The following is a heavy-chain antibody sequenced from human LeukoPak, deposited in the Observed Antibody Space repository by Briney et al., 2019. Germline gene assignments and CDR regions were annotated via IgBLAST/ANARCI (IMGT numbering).Heavy chain of an antibody. CDR1: GGSISSGGYS. CDR3: AKDRPRRRPASPSVEINDY. V-gene: IGHV4-30-2*01. CDR2: IYHSGST. Sequence: PSETLSLTCAVSGGSISSGGYSWSWIRQPPGKGLEWIGYIYHSGSTYYNPSLKSRVTISVDRSKNQFSLKLSSVTAADTAVYYCAKDRPRRRPASPSVEINDYWGQGTLVTVSS. J-gene: IGHJ4*02.